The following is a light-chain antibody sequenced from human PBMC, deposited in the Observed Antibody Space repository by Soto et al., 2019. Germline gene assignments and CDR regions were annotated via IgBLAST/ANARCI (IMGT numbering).Light chain of an antibody. Sequence: ETVLTQSPGTLSLSPGERATLSCRASESVNSNYLAWYQQKPGQAPRLLIYGASNRATGIPDRFSGSGSGTDFTLTISRLEPEDFATYYCQQSYSTLITFGQGTRLEIK. CDR2: GAS. CDR3: QQSYSTLIT. CDR1: ESVNSNY. J-gene: IGKJ5*01. V-gene: IGKV3-20*01.